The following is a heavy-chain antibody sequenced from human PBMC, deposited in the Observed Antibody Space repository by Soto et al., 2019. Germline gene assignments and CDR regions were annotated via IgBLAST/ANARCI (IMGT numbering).Heavy chain of an antibody. CDR2: ISWNSGSI. CDR1: GFTFDDYA. D-gene: IGHD3-22*01. V-gene: IGHV3-9*01. J-gene: IGHJ4*02. Sequence: PGGSLRLSCAASGFTFDDYAMHWVRQAPGKGLEWVSGISWNSGSIGYADSVKGRFTISRDNAKNSLYLQMNSLRAEDTAVYYCARDDYPYYDDSSGYHFDYWGQGA. CDR3: ARDDYPYYDDSSGYHFDY.